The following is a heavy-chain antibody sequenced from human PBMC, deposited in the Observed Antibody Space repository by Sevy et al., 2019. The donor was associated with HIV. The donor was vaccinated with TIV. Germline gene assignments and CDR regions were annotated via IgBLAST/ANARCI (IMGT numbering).Heavy chain of an antibody. CDR2: FDPEDGET. V-gene: IGHV1-24*01. CDR1: GSTLTKLS. CDR3: ATTKDYYDSSGSPFDY. J-gene: IGHJ4*02. Sequence: ASVKVSCKVSGSTLTKLSMHWVRQVPGKGLEWMVSFDPEDGETIYARKFHGRVTMTEDTSTDTAYMVLSSLRSEDTAVYYCATTKDYYDSSGSPFDYWGQGTLVTVSS. D-gene: IGHD3-22*01.